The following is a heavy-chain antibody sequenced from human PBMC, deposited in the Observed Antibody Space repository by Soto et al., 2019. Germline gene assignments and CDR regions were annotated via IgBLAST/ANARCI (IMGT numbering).Heavy chain of an antibody. CDR1: GGSISSYY. V-gene: IGHV4-59*08. J-gene: IGHJ4*02. Sequence: QVQLQESGPGLVKPSETLSLTCTVSGGSISSYYWSWIRQPPGKGLEWIGYSYYCGSTNTNPSLKSRVTISVDTSKDQFSLKLSSVTAADTAVYYCAGRWGRTFDYWGQGTLVTVSS. CDR3: AGRWGRTFDY. D-gene: IGHD7-27*01. CDR2: SYYCGST.